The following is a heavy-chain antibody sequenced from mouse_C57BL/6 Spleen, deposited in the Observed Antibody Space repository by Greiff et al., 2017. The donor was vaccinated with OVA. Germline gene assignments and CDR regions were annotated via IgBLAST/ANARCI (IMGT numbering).Heavy chain of an antibody. V-gene: IGHV6-6*01. CDR3: TPIYYGYDDYAMDY. D-gene: IGHD2-2*01. Sequence: EVKLVESGGGLVQPGGSMKLSCAASGFTFSDAWMDWVRQSPEKGLEWVAEIRNKANNHATYYAESVKGRFTISRDDSKSSVYLQMNSLRAEDTGIYYCTPIYYGYDDYAMDYWGQGTSVTVSS. CDR2: IRNKANNHAT. J-gene: IGHJ4*01. CDR1: GFTFSDAW.